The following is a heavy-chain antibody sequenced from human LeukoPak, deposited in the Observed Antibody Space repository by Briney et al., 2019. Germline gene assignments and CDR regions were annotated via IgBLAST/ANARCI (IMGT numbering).Heavy chain of an antibody. D-gene: IGHD6-19*01. CDR3: ARGGWYKNWFDP. J-gene: IGHJ5*02. Sequence: PSETLSLTCTVSGGSISSYYWSWIRQPPGKGLEWIGYIYYSGSTNYNPSLKSRVTISVDTSKNQFSLKLSSVTAADTAVDYCARGGWYKNWFDPWGQGTLVTVSS. CDR1: GGSISSYY. V-gene: IGHV4-59*01. CDR2: IYYSGST.